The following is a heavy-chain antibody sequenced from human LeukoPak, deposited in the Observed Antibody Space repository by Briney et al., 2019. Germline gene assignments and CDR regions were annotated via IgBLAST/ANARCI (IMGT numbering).Heavy chain of an antibody. CDR1: GGSISSGSYY. Sequence: SETLSLTCTVSGGSISSGSYYWSWIRQPAGKGLEWIGRIYTSGSTNYNPSLKSRVTISVDTSKNQFSLKLSSVTAADTAVYYCARGYHSYGYWGQGTLVTVSS. CDR3: ARGYHSYGY. J-gene: IGHJ4*02. CDR2: IYTSGST. D-gene: IGHD5-18*01. V-gene: IGHV4-61*02.